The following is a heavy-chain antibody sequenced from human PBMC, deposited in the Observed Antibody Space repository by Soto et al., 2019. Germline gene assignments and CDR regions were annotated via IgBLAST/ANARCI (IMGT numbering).Heavy chain of an antibody. CDR3: ATQNYDFWSGPTRSYYYMDV. D-gene: IGHD3-3*01. Sequence: ASVKVSCKVSGYTLTELSMHWVRQAPGKGLEWMGGFDPEDGETIYAQKFQGRVTMTEDTSTDTAYMELSSLRSEDTAVYYCATQNYDFWSGPTRSYYYMDVWGKGTTVTVSS. CDR1: GYTLTELS. CDR2: FDPEDGET. V-gene: IGHV1-24*01. J-gene: IGHJ6*03.